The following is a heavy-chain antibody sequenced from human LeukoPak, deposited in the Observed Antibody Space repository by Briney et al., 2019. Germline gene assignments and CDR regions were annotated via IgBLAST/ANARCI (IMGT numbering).Heavy chain of an antibody. V-gene: IGHV1-69*04. Sequence: SVKVSCKASGGTFSSYAISWVRQAPGQGLEWMGRIIPILGIANYAQKFQGRVTITADKSTSTAYMELSSLRSEDTAVYYCASSRMSTVTTWDYWGQGTLVTVSS. J-gene: IGHJ4*02. CDR2: IIPILGIA. CDR3: ASSRMSTVTTWDY. CDR1: GGTFSSYA. D-gene: IGHD4-17*01.